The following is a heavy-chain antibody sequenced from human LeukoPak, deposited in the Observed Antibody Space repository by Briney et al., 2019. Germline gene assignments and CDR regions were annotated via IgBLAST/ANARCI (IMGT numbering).Heavy chain of an antibody. J-gene: IGHJ5*02. D-gene: IGHD4-11*01. CDR2: IYTSGST. Sequence: SETLSLTCTVSGGSISSYYWSWIRQPAGKELEWIGRIYTSGSTNYNPSLKSRVTMSVDTSKNQFSLKLSSVTAADTAVYYCARGGLVSTTVDWFDPWGQGTLVTVSS. CDR1: GGSISSYY. V-gene: IGHV4-4*07. CDR3: ARGGLVSTTVDWFDP.